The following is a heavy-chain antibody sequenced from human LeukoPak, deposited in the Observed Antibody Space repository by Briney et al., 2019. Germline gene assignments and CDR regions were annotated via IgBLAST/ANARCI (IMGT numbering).Heavy chain of an antibody. CDR2: INHSGST. Sequence: SETLSLTCAVYGGSFSGYYWSWIRQPPGKGLEWIGEINHSGSTNYSPSLKSRVTISVDTSKNQFSLKLSSVTAADTAVYYCARGLSEYSSSIDYWGQGTLVTVSS. CDR3: ARGLSEYSSSIDY. CDR1: GGSFSGYY. V-gene: IGHV4-34*01. D-gene: IGHD6-6*01. J-gene: IGHJ4*02.